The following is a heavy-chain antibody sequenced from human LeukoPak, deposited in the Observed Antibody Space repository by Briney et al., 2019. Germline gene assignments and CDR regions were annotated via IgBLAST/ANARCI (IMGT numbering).Heavy chain of an antibody. V-gene: IGHV3-23*01. D-gene: IGHD5-12*01. J-gene: IGHJ5*02. CDR2: ISGGGGST. CDR3: AKDGLPNWFDP. Sequence: PGGSLRLSCAASGFTFSNYAMSWVRQAPGKGLEWVSAISGGGGSTYYADAVKGRFTISRDNSKTTLYLQMNSLRAEDTAVYYCAKDGLPNWFDPWGRGTLVTVSS. CDR1: GFTFSNYA.